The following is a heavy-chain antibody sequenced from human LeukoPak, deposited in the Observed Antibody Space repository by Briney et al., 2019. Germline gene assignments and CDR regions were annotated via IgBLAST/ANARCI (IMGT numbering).Heavy chain of an antibody. J-gene: IGHJ4*02. V-gene: IGHV3-23*01. CDR2: FSGSYGAT. CDR1: GFIFSNYA. CDR3: AKMGTTTTQTTPLDY. D-gene: IGHD1-14*01. Sequence: PGGTLRLSCAASGFIFSNYAMTWVRKAPGKGLEWVSTFSGSYGATYYADSVKGRFTIFRDDSKNTLHLQMNSLRADDTAVYYCAKMGTTTTQTTPLDYWGQGTLVTVSS.